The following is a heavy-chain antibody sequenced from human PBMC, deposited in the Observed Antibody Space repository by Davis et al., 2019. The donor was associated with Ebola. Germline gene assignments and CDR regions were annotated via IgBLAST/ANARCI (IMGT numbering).Heavy chain of an antibody. D-gene: IGHD2-8*02. CDR1: GNSFTNHW. V-gene: IGHV5-51*01. CDR3: ASLRRTITGMDDAFDI. CDR2: IYTGDSDT. Sequence: GESLKISCQDSGNSFTNHWIGWVRQMPGKGPEWMGIIYTGDSDTRYSPSFRGQVTISADKSIKTAFLQWSSLKASDTAMYYCASLRRTITGMDDAFDIWGQGTMVTVSS. J-gene: IGHJ3*02.